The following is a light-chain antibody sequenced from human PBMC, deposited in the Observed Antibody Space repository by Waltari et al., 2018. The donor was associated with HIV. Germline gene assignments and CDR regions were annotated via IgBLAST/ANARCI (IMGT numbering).Light chain of an antibody. J-gene: IGLJ3*02. Sequence: NFVSWFQQVPGRAPKLVIYRSDQRPSGVPDRFSAAKSGSSASLAITGLQSDDEAVYYCGSWDDSLSHWVFGGGTRLTV. V-gene: IGLV1-47*01. CDR3: GSWDDSLSHWV. CDR2: RSD. CDR1: NF.